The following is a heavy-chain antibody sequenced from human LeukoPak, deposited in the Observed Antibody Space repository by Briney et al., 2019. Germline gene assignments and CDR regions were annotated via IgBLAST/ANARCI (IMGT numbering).Heavy chain of an antibody. D-gene: IGHD3-10*02. V-gene: IGHV3-23*01. CDR1: GFTFSSYA. CDR2: ISGSRGGSSISGGGFTT. J-gene: IGHJ3*01. Sequence: QPGGSLRLSCAASGFTFSSYAMSWVRQAPEKGLEWVSAISGSRGGSSISGGGFTTYYADSVKGRFTISRDNSKNTLYLQLNSPRAEDTAVYYCAKGGRWDYYVRSHWGRGTMVTVSS. CDR3: AKGGRWDYYVRSH.